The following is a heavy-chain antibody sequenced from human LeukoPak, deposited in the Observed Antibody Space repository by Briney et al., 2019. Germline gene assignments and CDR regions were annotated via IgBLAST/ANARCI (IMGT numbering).Heavy chain of an antibody. J-gene: IGHJ4*02. D-gene: IGHD3-10*01. CDR2: IYSGGST. CDR3: AIRWFGELSLDY. V-gene: IGHV3-53*01. CDR1: GFTVSSNY. Sequence: PGGSLRLSGAASGFTVSSNYMSWVRQAPGKGLEWVSVIYSGGSTYYADSVKGRFTISRDNSKNTLYLQMNSLRAEDTAVYYCAIRWFGELSLDYWGQGTLVTVSS.